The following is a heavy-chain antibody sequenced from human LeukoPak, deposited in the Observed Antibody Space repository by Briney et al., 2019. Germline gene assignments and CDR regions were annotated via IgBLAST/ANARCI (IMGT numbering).Heavy chain of an antibody. J-gene: IGHJ4*02. CDR2: INHSGST. CDR1: GGSFSGYY. Sequence: SETLSLTCAVYGGSFSGYYWSWIRQPPGKGLEWIGEINHSGSTNYNPSLKSRVTISVDTSKNQFSLKLSSVTAADTAVYYCARGLIAARRPFDYWGQGTLVTVTS. V-gene: IGHV4-34*01. CDR3: ARGLIAARRPFDY. D-gene: IGHD6-6*01.